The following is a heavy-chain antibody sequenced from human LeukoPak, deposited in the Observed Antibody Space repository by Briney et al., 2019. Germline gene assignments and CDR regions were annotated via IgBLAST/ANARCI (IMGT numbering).Heavy chain of an antibody. CDR3: ASPEMRYYDSSTYYYGMDV. J-gene: IGHJ6*02. CDR2: ISYDGSNK. V-gene: IGHV3-30-3*01. D-gene: IGHD3-22*01. CDR1: GFTFSSYA. Sequence: GGSLRLSCAASGFTFSSYAMHWVRQAPGKGLEWVAVISYDGSNKYYADSVKGRFTISRDNSKNTLYLQMNSLRAEDTAVYYCASPEMRYYDSSTYYYGMDVWGQGTTVTVSS.